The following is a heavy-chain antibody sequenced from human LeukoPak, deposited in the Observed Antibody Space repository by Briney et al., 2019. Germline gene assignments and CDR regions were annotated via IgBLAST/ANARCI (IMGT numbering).Heavy chain of an antibody. J-gene: IGHJ4*02. CDR1: GGSFSGYY. CDR2: INHSGST. CDR3: ARGYDYVWGSYRHTNDY. V-gene: IGHV4-34*01. D-gene: IGHD3-16*02. Sequence: SETLSLTCAVYGGSFSGYYWSWLRQPPGKGLEWIGEINHSGSTNYNPSLKSRVTISVDTSKNQFSLKLSSVTAADTAVYYCARGYDYVWGSYRHTNDYWGQGTLVTVSS.